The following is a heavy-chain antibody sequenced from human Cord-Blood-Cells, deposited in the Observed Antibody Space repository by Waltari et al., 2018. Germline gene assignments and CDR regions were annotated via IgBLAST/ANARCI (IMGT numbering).Heavy chain of an antibody. CDR3: AHGPLPLQTGAYYFDY. J-gene: IGHJ4*02. CDR2: IYWDDDK. Sequence: QITLKESGPTLVKLTQTLTLTFTFSGFSLSTRGVGVGWIRQPPGKALEWLALIYWDDDKRYCPSLKSRLTITKDTSKNQVVLTMTNMDPVDTATYYCAHGPLPLQTGAYYFDYWGQGTLVTVSS. CDR1: GFSLSTRGVG. V-gene: IGHV2-5*02. D-gene: IGHD7-27*01.